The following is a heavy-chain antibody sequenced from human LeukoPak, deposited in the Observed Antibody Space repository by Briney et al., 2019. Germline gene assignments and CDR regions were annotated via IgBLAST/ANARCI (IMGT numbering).Heavy chain of an antibody. D-gene: IGHD3-10*01. CDR1: GYTLTELS. Sequence: ASVKVSCKVSGYTLTELSMHWVRQAPGKGLEWMGGFDPEDGETIYAQKFQGRVTMTEDTSTDTAYMELSSLRSEDTAVYYCATLLWFGESVDYWGQGTLVTVSS. CDR3: ATLLWFGESVDY. V-gene: IGHV1-24*01. CDR2: FDPEDGET. J-gene: IGHJ4*02.